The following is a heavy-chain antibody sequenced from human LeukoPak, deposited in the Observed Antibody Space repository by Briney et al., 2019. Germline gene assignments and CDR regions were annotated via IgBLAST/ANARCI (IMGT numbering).Heavy chain of an antibody. CDR1: GFTFSSYA. Sequence: GGSLRLSCAASGFTFSSYAMHWVRRAPGKGLEWVAVISYDGSNKYYADSVKGRFTISRDNSKNTLYLQMNSLRAEDTAVYYCARDAVVPAAYPFYYYYGMDVWGQGTTVTVSS. D-gene: IGHD2-2*01. CDR3: ARDAVVPAAYPFYYYYGMDV. CDR2: ISYDGSNK. V-gene: IGHV3-30-3*01. J-gene: IGHJ6*02.